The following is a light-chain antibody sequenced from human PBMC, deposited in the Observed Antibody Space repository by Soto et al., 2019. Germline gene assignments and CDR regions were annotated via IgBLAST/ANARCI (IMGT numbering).Light chain of an antibody. CDR2: GAS. CDR1: QSVSSR. J-gene: IGKJ3*01. CDR3: QDYNNWPTT. V-gene: IGKV3-15*01. Sequence: EIVMTQSPATLSVSPGERATLSCRASQSVSSRLAWYQQKPGQAPRLLIYGASTRATGIPARFSGSGSGTEFTLTISSLQSEDFAVYYCQDYNNWPTTFGPGTKVDI.